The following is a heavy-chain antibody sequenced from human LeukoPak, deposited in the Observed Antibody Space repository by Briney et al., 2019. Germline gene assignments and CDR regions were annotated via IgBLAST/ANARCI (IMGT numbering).Heavy chain of an antibody. V-gene: IGHV3-21*01. CDR2: ISGSSSYI. CDR3: ARGSSNVAARNNWFDP. D-gene: IGHD6-6*01. J-gene: IGHJ5*02. CDR1: GFTFSSYA. Sequence: GGSLRPSCAASGFTFSSYAMSWVRQAPGKGLEWVSSISGSSSYIYYADSMKGRFTISRDNTKNSLYLQMNSLRAEDTAVYYCARGSSNVAARNNWFDPWGQGTLVTVSS.